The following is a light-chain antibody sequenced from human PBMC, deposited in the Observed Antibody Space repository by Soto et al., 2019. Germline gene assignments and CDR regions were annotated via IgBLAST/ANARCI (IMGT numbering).Light chain of an antibody. Sequence: QLVLTQSPSASASLGASVKLTCTLSSGHSSYAIAWHQQQPEKGPRYLMKLNSDGSHSKGDGIPDRFSGSSSGAERYLTISSRQSEYEADYYCQTWGTGRVVFGRGTKLTVL. CDR1: SGHSSYA. CDR2: LNSDGSH. J-gene: IGLJ2*01. CDR3: QTWGTGRVV. V-gene: IGLV4-69*01.